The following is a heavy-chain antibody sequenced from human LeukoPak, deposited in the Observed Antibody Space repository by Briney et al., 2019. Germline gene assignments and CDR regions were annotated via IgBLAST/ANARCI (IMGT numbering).Heavy chain of an antibody. D-gene: IGHD2-2*01. CDR2: FDPEDGET. V-gene: IGHV1-24*01. CDR3: ATYVPAAPYYYYYGMDV. J-gene: IGHJ6*02. Sequence: AASVKVSCKVSGYTLTELSMHWVRQAPGKGLEWMGGFDPEDGETIYAQKFQGRVTMTEDTSTDTAYMELSSLRSEDTAVYYCATYVPAAPYYYYYGMDVWGQGTTVTVSS. CDR1: GYTLTELS.